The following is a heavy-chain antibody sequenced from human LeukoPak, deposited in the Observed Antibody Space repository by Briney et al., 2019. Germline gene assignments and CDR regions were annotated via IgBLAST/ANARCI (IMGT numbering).Heavy chain of an antibody. CDR3: AGADYYDSSGSPRIDAFDI. J-gene: IGHJ3*02. Sequence: GGSLRLSCAASGFTFSSYGMHWVRQAPGKGLEWVAVIWYDGSNKYYADSVKGRFTISRDNSKNTLYLQMNSLGAEDTAVYYCAGADYYDSSGSPRIDAFDIWGQGTMVTVSS. D-gene: IGHD3-22*01. CDR2: IWYDGSNK. CDR1: GFTFSSYG. V-gene: IGHV3-33*01.